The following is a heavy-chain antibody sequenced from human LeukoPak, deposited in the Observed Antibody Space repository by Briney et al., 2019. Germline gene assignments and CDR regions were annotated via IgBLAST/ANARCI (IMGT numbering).Heavy chain of an antibody. CDR2: ISAYNGNT. D-gene: IGHD3-22*01. V-gene: IGHV1-18*01. J-gene: IGHJ4*02. CDR3: ARGCYYDSSGYYTGIDY. Sequence: APVKVSCKASGYTFTSYGISWVRQAPGQGLEWMGWISAYNGNTNYAQKLPGRVTMTTDTYTSTAYMELRSLRSDDTDVYYCARGCYYDSSGYYTGIDYWGQGTLVTVSS. CDR1: GYTFTSYG.